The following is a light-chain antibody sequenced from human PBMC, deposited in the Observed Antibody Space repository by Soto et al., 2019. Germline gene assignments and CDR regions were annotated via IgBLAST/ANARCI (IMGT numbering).Light chain of an antibody. CDR3: QQYNNWPPGYT. J-gene: IGKJ2*01. CDR1: QSVSSN. V-gene: IGKV3-15*01. CDR2: GAS. Sequence: IVMTQSPATLSVSPGERAPLSWRASQSVSSNLAWYQQKPGQAPRLLIYGASTRAAGIPARFSGSGSGTEFTLTISSLQSEDSAVYFCQQYNNWPPGYTFGQGTKV.